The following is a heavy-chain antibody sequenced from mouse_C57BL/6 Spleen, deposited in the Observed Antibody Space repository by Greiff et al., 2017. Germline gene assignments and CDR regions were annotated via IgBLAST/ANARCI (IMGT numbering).Heavy chain of an antibody. V-gene: IGHV1-61*01. Sequence: QVQLQQPGAELVRPGSSVKLSCKASGYTFTSYWMDWVKQRPGQGLEWIGNIYPSDSETHYNQTFKDKATLTVDKSSSTAYMPLSSLTSEDSAVYYWARAGTGYYAMDYWGQGTSVTVSS. J-gene: IGHJ4*01. CDR2: IYPSDSET. CDR1: GYTFTSYW. D-gene: IGHD3-3*01. CDR3: ARAGTGYYAMDY.